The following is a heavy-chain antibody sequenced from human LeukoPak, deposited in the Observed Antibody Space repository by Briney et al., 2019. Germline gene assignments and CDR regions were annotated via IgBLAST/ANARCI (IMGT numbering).Heavy chain of an antibody. D-gene: IGHD4-17*01. J-gene: IGHJ4*02. CDR1: GYTFTGYY. CDR2: INPNSGGT. Sequence: ASVKVSCKASGYTFTGYYMHWVRRAPGQGLEWMGWINPNSGGTNYAQKFQGRVTMTRDTSISTAYMELSRLRSDDTAVYYCARGLDYGDYWVPVYYFDYWGQGTLVTVSS. V-gene: IGHV1-2*02. CDR3: ARGLDYGDYWVPVYYFDY.